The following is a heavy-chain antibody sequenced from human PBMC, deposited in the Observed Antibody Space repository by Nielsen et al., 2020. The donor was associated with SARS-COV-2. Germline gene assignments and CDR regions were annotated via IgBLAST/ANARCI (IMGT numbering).Heavy chain of an antibody. CDR3: ARSRGVVPEEDYYYYMDV. CDR2: IYPGDSDT. CDR1: GYSFTSYW. V-gene: IGHV5-51*01. Sequence: KVSCKGSGYSFTSYWIGWVRQMPGKGLEWMGIIYPGDSDTRYSPSFQGQVTISADKSISTAYLQWGSLKASDTAMYYCARSRGVVPEEDYYYYMDVWGKGTTVTVSS. J-gene: IGHJ6*03. D-gene: IGHD2-2*01.